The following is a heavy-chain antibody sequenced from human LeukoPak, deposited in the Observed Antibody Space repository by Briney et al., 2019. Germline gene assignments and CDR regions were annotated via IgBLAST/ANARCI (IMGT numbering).Heavy chain of an antibody. CDR1: GGSFSGYY. CDR3: ASFYGASAFDI. D-gene: IGHD4-17*01. V-gene: IGHV4-34*01. Sequence: SETLSLTCAVYGGSFSGYYWSWIRQPPGKGLEWIGEINHSGSTNYNPSLKSRVTISVDTSKNQFSLKLSSMTAADTAVYYYASFYGASAFDIWGQGTMVTVSS. J-gene: IGHJ3*02. CDR2: INHSGST.